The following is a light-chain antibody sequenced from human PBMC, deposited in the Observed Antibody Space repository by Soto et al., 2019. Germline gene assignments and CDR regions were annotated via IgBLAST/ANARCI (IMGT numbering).Light chain of an antibody. CDR2: DAS. V-gene: IGKV3-11*01. J-gene: IGKJ1*01. CDR1: QSVSSH. Sequence: EIVLTQSPATLSSFPGDRVTLSCRASQSVSSHLAWYQQKPGQAPRLLIYDASNRATGTPDRFSGSGSGTDFTLTISSLEPEDFAVYYCQERTNWPPSWTFGQGTKVDIK. CDR3: QERTNWPPSWT.